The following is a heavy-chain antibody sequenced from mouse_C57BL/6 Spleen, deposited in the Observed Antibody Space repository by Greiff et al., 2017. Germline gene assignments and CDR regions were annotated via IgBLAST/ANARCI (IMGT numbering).Heavy chain of an antibody. J-gene: IGHJ1*03. CDR3: ARSGDWYFDV. D-gene: IGHD3-1*01. CDR2: IDPSDSYT. CDR1: VYTFTSYW. Sequence: VQLQQPGAELVMPGASVKLSCKASVYTFTSYWMHWVKQRPGQGLEWIGEIDPSDSYTNYNQKFQGKSTLTVDKTSSTAYMQLSSLTSEDSSVYYCARSGDWYFDVWGTGTTVTVSS. V-gene: IGHV1-69*01.